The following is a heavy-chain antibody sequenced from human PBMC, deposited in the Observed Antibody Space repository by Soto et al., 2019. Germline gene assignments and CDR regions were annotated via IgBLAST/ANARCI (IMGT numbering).Heavy chain of an antibody. J-gene: IGHJ6*02. CDR1: GFTFSSYA. CDR2: ISGSGGST. D-gene: IGHD3-9*01. V-gene: IGHV3-23*01. Sequence: GGSLRLSCAASGFTFSSYAMSWVRQAPGKGLEWVSAISGSGGSTYYADSVRGRFTISRDNSKNTLYLQMNSLRAEDTAVYYCAKDLIDFDWLLEGAYYYYYGMDVWGQGTTVTVSS. CDR3: AKDLIDFDWLLEGAYYYYYGMDV.